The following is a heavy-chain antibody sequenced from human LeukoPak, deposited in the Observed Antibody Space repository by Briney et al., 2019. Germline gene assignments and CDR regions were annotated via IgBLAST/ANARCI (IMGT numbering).Heavy chain of an antibody. CDR3: AKVGGWLRSAGGNDAFDI. CDR2: ISGSGGST. CDR1: GFTFISYA. D-gene: IGHD5-12*01. J-gene: IGHJ3*02. V-gene: IGHV3-23*01. Sequence: PAGSLRLSCAASGFTFISYAMSWVRQGPGKGLAWVSGISGSGGSTYYADSVKGRFTISRDNSKNTLYLQMKSLRAEDTAVYYCAKVGGWLRSAGGNDAFDIWGQGTMVTVSS.